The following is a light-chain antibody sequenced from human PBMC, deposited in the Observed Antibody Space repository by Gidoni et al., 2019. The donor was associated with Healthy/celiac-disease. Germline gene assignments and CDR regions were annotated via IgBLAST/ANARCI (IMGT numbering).Light chain of an antibody. CDR2: EVS. CDR1: SSDVGGYNY. Sequence: QPALTQPRSVSGSPGQSVTISCTGTSSDVGGYNYVSWYQQHPGNAPKLMIYEVSKRPSGVPERFSGSNSGNTASLTISGLQAEDEADYYCCSYAGSYTFGVFGGGTKLSVL. CDR3: CSYAGSYTFGV. V-gene: IGLV2-11*01. J-gene: IGLJ2*01.